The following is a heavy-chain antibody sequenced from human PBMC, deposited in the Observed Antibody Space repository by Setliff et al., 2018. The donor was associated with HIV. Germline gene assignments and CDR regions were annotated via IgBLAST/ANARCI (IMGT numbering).Heavy chain of an antibody. D-gene: IGHD4-17*01. V-gene: IGHV4-39*02. CDR1: GGSISSSSYY. CDR3: VRDDYGYNGKGFDY. CDR2: IYYSGRT. J-gene: IGHJ4*02. Sequence: NPSETLSLTCTVSGGSISSSSYYWGWIRQPPGKGLEWIGSIYYSGRTYYSPSLRSRVTISVDTSKNQFSLRLSSVTAADTAMYYCVRDDYGYNGKGFDYWGPGTLVTVSS.